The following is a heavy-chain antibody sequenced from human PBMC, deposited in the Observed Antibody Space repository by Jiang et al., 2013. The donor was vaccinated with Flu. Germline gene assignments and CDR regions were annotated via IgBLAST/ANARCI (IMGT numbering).Heavy chain of an antibody. CDR3: ARESSGYYDFWSGYPYGMDV. CDR2: IYYSGST. V-gene: IGHV4-30-4*01. D-gene: IGHD3-3*01. J-gene: IGHJ6*02. Sequence: QTLSLTCTVSGGSISSGDYYWSWIRQPPGKGLEWIGYIYYSGSTYYNPSLKSRVTISVDTSKNQFSLKLSSVTAADTAVYYCARESSGYYDFWSGYPYGMDVWGQGTTVTVSS. CDR1: GGSISSGDYY.